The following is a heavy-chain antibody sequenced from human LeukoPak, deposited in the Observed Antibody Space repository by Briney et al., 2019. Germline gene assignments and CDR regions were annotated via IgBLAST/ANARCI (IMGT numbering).Heavy chain of an antibody. V-gene: IGHV3-66*04. CDR1: GFTVSSNY. CDR2: LCSGGST. D-gene: IGHD3-16*01. J-gene: IGHJ4*02. CDR3: TRHLINIGDFDY. Sequence: PGGSLRLSCAASGFTVSSNYMSWVRQAPGKGLEWVSGLCSGGSTYYAESVKSRFTISRDNSKNTLYLQMNSLRAEDTAVYYCTRHLINIGDFDYWGQGTLVTVSS.